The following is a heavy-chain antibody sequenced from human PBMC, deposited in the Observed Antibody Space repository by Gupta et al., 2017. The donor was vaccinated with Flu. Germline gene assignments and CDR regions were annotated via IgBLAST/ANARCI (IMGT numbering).Heavy chain of an antibody. CDR3: ARGVAATGD. V-gene: IGHV3-23*01. Sequence: EVQLLESGGDLVQPGGSLRLSCVASGFTFRRDGMSWVRQAPGKGLEWVSGISNSGGSIYYADSAKGRFTISRSNSKNTLYLQMNSLRVDDTAVYYCARGVAATGDWGQGTLVTVSS. D-gene: IGHD2-15*01. CDR2: ISNSGGSI. J-gene: IGHJ1*01. CDR1: GFTFRRDG.